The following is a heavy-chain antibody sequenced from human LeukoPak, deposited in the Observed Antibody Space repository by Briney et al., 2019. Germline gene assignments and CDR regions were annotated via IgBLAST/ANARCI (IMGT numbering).Heavy chain of an antibody. CDR2: INPYSGGT. Sequence: ASVKVSCKASGYTFTGYYMHWVRQAPGQGLEWMGWINPYSGGTNYAQKFQGRVTMTRDMSITTLYMELTSLRSDDTAVFYCARDDPLFDFWGQGTLVTVSS. CDR3: ARDDPLFDF. J-gene: IGHJ4*02. V-gene: IGHV1-2*02. CDR1: GYTFTGYY.